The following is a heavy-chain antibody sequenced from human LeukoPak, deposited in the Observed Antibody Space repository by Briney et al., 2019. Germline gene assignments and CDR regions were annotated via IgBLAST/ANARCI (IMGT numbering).Heavy chain of an antibody. D-gene: IGHD1-7*01. V-gene: IGHV1-46*01. J-gene: IGHJ1*01. Sequence: ASVKVSCKASGYTFTSYYMHWVRQAPGQGLEWMGIINPSGGSTSYAQKFQGRVTMTRDTSTSTVYMELSSLRSEDTAVYYCAKEGISGTTLRDWGQGTLVTVSS. CDR2: INPSGGST. CDR1: GYTFTSYY. CDR3: AKEGISGTTLRD.